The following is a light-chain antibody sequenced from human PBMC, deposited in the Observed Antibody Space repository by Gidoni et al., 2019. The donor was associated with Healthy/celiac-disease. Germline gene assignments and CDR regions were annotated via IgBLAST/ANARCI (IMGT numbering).Light chain of an antibody. CDR2: KDS. J-gene: IGLJ2*01. CDR1: ALPKQY. V-gene: IGLV3-25*03. CDR3: QSADSSGTSR. Sequence: SYELTQPPSVSVSPGQTARITCSGDALPKQYAYWYQQKPGQAPVMVIYKDSERPSGIPERFSGSSSGTTVTLTISGVQAEDEADYYCQSADSSGTSRFGGGTKLTGL.